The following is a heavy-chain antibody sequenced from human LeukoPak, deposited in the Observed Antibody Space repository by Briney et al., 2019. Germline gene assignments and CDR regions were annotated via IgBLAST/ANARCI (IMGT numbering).Heavy chain of an antibody. CDR3: VRGHIGVDGHDDAFDI. J-gene: IGHJ3*02. CDR1: GSGFTFNNYW. V-gene: IGHV3-74*01. D-gene: IGHD2-21*01. Sequence: GGSLRLSCAASGSGFTFNNYWMHRVPQAPGKGLVWVSRISADGSTTSYADSVRGRFTISKDNAKNSLYLQINSLRVEDTAVYYCVRGHIGVDGHDDAFDIWGKGAMVTVSS. CDR2: ISADGSTT.